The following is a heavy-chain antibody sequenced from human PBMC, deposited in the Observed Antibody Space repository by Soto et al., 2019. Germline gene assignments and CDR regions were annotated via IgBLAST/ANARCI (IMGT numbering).Heavy chain of an antibody. CDR2: IYYSGST. CDR3: TGGGGDSCGGLTGAREY. D-gene: IGHD3-16*01. Sequence: QVQLEESGPGLVKTSQTLSLTCTVSGGAIRDGGYYWSWIRHHPVKGLEWIGHIYYSGSTDYNPSLRSRVRIAAAPSDYQFHLALMSVTAADTSVYYCTGGGGDSCGGLTGAREYWGKGIVVTVS. J-gene: IGHJ4*02. V-gene: IGHV4-31*03. CDR1: GGAIRDGGYY.